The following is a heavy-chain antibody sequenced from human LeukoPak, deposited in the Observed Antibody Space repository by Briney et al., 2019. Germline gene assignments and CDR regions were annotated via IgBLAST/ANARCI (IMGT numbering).Heavy chain of an antibody. J-gene: IGHJ4*02. CDR2: IRYDGSNK. CDR1: GFTFSSYG. V-gene: IGHV3-30*02. CDR3: ASTYMVY. D-gene: IGHD2-8*01. Sequence: GGSLRLSCAASGFTFSSYGMHWVRQAPGKGLEWVAFIRYDGSNKYYADSVKGRFTISRDNAKNSLYLQMNSLRAEDTAVYYCASTYMVYWGQGTLVTVSS.